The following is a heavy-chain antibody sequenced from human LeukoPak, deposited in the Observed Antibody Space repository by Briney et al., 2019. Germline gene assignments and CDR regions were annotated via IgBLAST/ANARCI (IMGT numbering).Heavy chain of an antibody. D-gene: IGHD3-16*01. V-gene: IGHV3-21*01. CDR1: GSTFSSYS. J-gene: IGHJ4*02. CDR3: ARAWYYDYVWGSYFDY. Sequence: PGGSLRLSCAASGSTFSSYSMNWVRRAPGKGLEWVSSISSSSSYIYYADSVKGRFTISRDNAKNSLYLQMNSLRAEDTAVYYCARAWYYDYVWGSYFDYWGQGTLVTVSS. CDR2: ISSSSSYI.